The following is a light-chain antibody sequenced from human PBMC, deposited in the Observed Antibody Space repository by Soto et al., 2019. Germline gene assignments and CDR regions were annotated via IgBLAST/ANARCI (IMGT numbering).Light chain of an antibody. J-gene: IGLJ3*02. CDR1: SSNIGSNT. Sequence: QSVLTQPPSASGTLGQRVTISCSGSSSNIGSNTVNWYQQLPGTAPKLLIYSNNQRPSGVPDRFSGSKSGTSASLAISGLQSEDEADYYCAAWDDRLNGWVFGGGTKLTVL. V-gene: IGLV1-44*01. CDR3: AAWDDRLNGWV. CDR2: SNN.